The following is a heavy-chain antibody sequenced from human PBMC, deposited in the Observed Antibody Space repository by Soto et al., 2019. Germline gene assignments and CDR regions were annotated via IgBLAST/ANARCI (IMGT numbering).Heavy chain of an antibody. CDR2: VNPILSMS. D-gene: IGHD3-10*01. V-gene: IGHV1-69*04. CDR3: ATSYGSGDRAFAF. CDR1: GDTFNFYS. Sequence: QVQLVQSGAEVKRPGSSVKVSCKASGDTFNFYSINWVRQAPGLGLEWMGRVNPILSMSNYAQRFQGRVTMSADKSTRTTYMELSGLRSEDTAIYYCATSYGSGDRAFAFWGKGALVTVSS. J-gene: IGHJ4*02.